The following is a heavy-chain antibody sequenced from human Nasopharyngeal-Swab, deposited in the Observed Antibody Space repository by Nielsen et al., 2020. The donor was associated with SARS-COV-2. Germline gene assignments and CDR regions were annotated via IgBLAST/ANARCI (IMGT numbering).Heavy chain of an antibody. CDR1: GCSISRYH. J-gene: IGHJ4*02. CDR2: IYYSGST. CDR3: ARVRYCSGGSCYSGVFYFDY. Sequence: GSLRLSCTLSGCSISRYHRSWIRQPPGKGVEWSGYIYYSGSTNYNPSLKSRVTISVDTSKNQISLKLRSVTAADTAVYYCARVRYCSGGSCYSGVFYFDYWGQGTLVTVSS. V-gene: IGHV4-59*01. D-gene: IGHD2-15*01.